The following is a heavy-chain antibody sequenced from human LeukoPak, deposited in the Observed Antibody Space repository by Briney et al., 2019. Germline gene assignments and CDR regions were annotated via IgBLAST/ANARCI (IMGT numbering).Heavy chain of an antibody. CDR3: AKSPSLAVAARA. J-gene: IGHJ5*02. Sequence: ASVKVSCKASGYTFTSYDINWVRQATGQGLEWMGWMNPNSGNTGYAQKFQGRVTMTRNTSISTAYMELSSLRAEDTAVYYCAKSPSLAVAARAWGQGTLVTVSS. V-gene: IGHV1-8*01. CDR1: GYTFTSYD. D-gene: IGHD6-19*01. CDR2: MNPNSGNT.